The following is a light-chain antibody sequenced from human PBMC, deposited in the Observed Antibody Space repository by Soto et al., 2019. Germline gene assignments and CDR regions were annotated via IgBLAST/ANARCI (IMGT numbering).Light chain of an antibody. CDR2: EVS. J-gene: IGLJ1*01. CDR3: SSYAGSNWYV. Sequence: QSALTQPPSASGSPGQSVTISCTGTNSYVGGYNYVSWYQQYPGKAPRLIIYEVSERPSGVPDRFSGSKSGNTASLTVSGLQTADEADYYCSSYAGSNWYVFGTGTKVTVL. CDR1: NSYVGGYNY. V-gene: IGLV2-8*01.